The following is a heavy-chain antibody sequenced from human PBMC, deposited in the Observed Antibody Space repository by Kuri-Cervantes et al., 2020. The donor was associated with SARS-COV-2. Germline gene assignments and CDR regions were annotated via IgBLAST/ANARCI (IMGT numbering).Heavy chain of an antibody. CDR3: ARDGVTVGKY. J-gene: IGHJ4*02. D-gene: IGHD3-16*01. CDR1: GFTFSSYS. V-gene: IGHV3-21*01. Sequence: GGSLRLSCAASGFTFSSYSMNWVRQAPGKGLEWVSSISSSSSYIYYADSVKSRFTISRDNAKNSLYLQMNSLRAEDTAVYYCARDGVTVGKYWGQGTLVTVSS. CDR2: ISSSSSYI.